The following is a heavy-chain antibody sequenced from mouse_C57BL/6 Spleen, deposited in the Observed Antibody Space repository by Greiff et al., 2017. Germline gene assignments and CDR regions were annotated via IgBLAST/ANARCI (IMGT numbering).Heavy chain of an antibody. CDR1: GYTFTDYN. D-gene: IGHD2-3*01. J-gene: IGHJ4*01. CDR2: INPNNGGT. CDR3: ARPSRLLSMDY. Sequence: LVEPGASVKIPCKASGYTFTDYNMDWVKQSHGKSLEWIGDINPNNGGTIYNQKFKGKATLTVDKSSSTAYMELRSLTSEDTAVYYCARPSRLLSMDYWGQGTSVTVSS. V-gene: IGHV1-18*01.